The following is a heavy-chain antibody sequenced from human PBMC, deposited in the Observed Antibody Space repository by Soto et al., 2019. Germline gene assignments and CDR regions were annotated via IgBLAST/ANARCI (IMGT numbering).Heavy chain of an antibody. CDR2: VHYSGSA. D-gene: IGHD3-10*01. CDR1: GGSISISSYF. CDR3: ARHRWGSGSYSGLLDF. J-gene: IGHJ4*02. Sequence: SETLSRTCSVSGGSISISSYFWGWIRQPPGKGLEWVGAVHYSGSANHRSSLQSRVTISVDTSQDPFSLRLRSVTAADTAVYYCARHRWGSGSYSGLLDFWGQGALVTVSS. V-gene: IGHV4-39*01.